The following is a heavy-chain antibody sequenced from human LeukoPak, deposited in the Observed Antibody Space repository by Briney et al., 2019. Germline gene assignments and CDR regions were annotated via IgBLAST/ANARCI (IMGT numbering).Heavy chain of an antibody. Sequence: GGSLRLSCAASGFTFSSYAMSWVRQAPGKGLEWLSAISGSGGSTYYADSVKGRFTISRDNSKNTLYLQMNSLRAEDTAVYYCAKLGRYYGSGSYGYGMDVWGQGTTVTVSS. V-gene: IGHV3-23*01. CDR3: AKLGRYYGSGSYGYGMDV. J-gene: IGHJ6*02. CDR2: ISGSGGST. D-gene: IGHD3-10*01. CDR1: GFTFSSYA.